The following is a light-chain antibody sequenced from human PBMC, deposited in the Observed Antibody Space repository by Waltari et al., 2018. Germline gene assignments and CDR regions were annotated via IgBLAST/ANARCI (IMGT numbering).Light chain of an antibody. J-gene: IGLJ2*01. CDR3: YSYAGSNTFV. Sequence: QSALTQPASVSGSPGQSITISCTGTSRDVGSYNLVSWYQQHPGKAPKLMIYEGSKRPSGVSNRFSGSKSGNTASLTISGLQAEDEADYYCYSYAGSNTFVFGGGTKLTVL. CDR2: EGS. CDR1: SRDVGSYNL. V-gene: IGLV2-23*03.